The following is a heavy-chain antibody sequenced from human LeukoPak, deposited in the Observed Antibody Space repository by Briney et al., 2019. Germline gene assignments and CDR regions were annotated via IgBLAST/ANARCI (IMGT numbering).Heavy chain of an antibody. CDR1: GFTFSSYA. CDR2: ISYDGSNK. CDR3: AKEAVATMWRYYFDY. Sequence: GGSLRLSCAASGFTFSSYAMHWVRQAPGKGLEWVAVISYDGSNKYYADSVKGRFTISRDNSKNTLYLQMNSLRAEDTAVYYCAKEAVATMWRYYFDYWGQGTLVTVSS. D-gene: IGHD5-12*01. J-gene: IGHJ4*02. V-gene: IGHV3-30-3*01.